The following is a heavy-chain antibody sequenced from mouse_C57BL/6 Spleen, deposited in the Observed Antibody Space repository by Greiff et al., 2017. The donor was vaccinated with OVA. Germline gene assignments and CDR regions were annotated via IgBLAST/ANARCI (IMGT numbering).Heavy chain of an antibody. CDR1: GFSLTSYG. CDR3: ARPITTVVADYAMDY. V-gene: IGHV2-2*01. J-gene: IGHJ4*01. Sequence: QVQLQQSGPGLVQPSQSLSITCTVSGFSLTSYGVHWVRQSPGKGLEWLGVIWSGGSTDYNAAFISRLSISKDNSKGQVFLKMNSLQAEDKAIYYCARPITTVVADYAMDYWGQGTSVTVSS. D-gene: IGHD1-1*01. CDR2: IWSGGST.